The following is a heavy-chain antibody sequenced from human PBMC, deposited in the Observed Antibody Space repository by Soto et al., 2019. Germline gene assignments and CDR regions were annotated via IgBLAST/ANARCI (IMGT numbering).Heavy chain of an antibody. J-gene: IGHJ6*03. V-gene: IGHV3-7*01. CDR3: ARSGRGYYYYYYYMDV. Sequence: PGGSLRLSCVASGSTFRSYWRYWMRQAPGKGLEWVANIKHDGSEKYYVDSVKGRFTISRDNAKNSLYLQMNSLRAEDTAVYHCARSGRGYYYYYYYMDVWGKGTTVTVSS. CDR2: IKHDGSEK. CDR1: GSTFRSYW. D-gene: IGHD1-1*01.